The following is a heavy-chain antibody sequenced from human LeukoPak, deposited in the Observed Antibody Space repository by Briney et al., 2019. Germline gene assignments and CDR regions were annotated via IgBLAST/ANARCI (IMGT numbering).Heavy chain of an antibody. J-gene: IGHJ4*02. CDR2: INAGNGNT. CDR3: ARLDGPRGNYYDSSGYYRDY. Sequence: GASVKVSCKASGYTFTSYAMHWVRQAPGQRLEWMGWINAGNGNTKYSQKFQGRVTITRDTSASTAYMELSSLRSEDTAVYYCARLDGPRGNYYDSSGYYRDYWGQGTLVTVSS. V-gene: IGHV1-3*01. D-gene: IGHD3-22*01. CDR1: GYTFTSYA.